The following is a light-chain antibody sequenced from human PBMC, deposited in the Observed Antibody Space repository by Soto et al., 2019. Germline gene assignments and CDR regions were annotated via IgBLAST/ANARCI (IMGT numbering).Light chain of an antibody. CDR1: QGVSSSY. CDR2: DAC. V-gene: IGKV3-20*01. Sequence: EIVLTQSPGTLSLSPGERATLSCRASQGVSSSYLAWYQQKPGQAPRLLIYDACSRATGIPDRFSGSGSGTDFTLTISRLEPEDFAVYYCQQFVTSRTFGQGTKVDIK. CDR3: QQFVTSRT. J-gene: IGKJ1*01.